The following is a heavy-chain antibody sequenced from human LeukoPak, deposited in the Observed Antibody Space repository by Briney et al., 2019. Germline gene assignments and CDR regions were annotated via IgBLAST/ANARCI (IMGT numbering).Heavy chain of an antibody. J-gene: IGHJ6*03. CDR1: GGYISSYY. CDR3: ARQKSPLYYYYYMDV. Sequence: SETLSLTCTVSGGYISSYYWSWIRQPPGKGLEWIGYIYTSGSTNYNPSLKSRVTISVDTSKNQFSLKLSSVTAADTAVYYCARQKSPLYYYYYMDVWGKGTTVTVSS. V-gene: IGHV4-4*09. CDR2: IYTSGST.